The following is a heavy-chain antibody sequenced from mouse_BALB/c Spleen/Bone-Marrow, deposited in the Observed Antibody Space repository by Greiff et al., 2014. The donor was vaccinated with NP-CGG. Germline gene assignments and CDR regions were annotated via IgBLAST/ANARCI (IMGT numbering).Heavy chain of an antibody. D-gene: IGHD1-3*01. V-gene: IGHV1-4*01. CDR3: ARSGTSRATFYAMAH. J-gene: IGHJ4*01. Sequence: QVQLQQSGAELARPGASVKMSCKASGYTFTDYTVNWVKQRPGQGLEWIGYITPSSGYTNYNQIFKDKATLTAYKSSSTAYMQLSSLTSEDSAVYYCARSGTSRATFYAMAHWGARPTVPVS. CDR1: GYTFTDYT. CDR2: ITPSSGYT.